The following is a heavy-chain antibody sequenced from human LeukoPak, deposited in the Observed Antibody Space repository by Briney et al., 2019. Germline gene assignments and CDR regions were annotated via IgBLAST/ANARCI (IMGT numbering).Heavy chain of an antibody. V-gene: IGHV1-2*02. J-gene: IGHJ4*02. CDR3: ARGGSAWDNPFDY. D-gene: IGHD6-19*01. CDR1: GYSFTGYY. CDR2: INPTSGGT. Sequence: ASVRVSCKASGYSFTGYYIHWVRQAPGQGLEWMGWINPTSGGTKYAQKFQGRVTMTRDTSISTAYMELSRLRADDTAVFYCARGGSAWDNPFDYWGQGTLVTVSS.